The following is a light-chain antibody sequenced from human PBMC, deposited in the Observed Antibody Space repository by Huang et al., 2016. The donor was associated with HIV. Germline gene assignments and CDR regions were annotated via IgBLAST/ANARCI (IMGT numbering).Light chain of an antibody. CDR1: QGISNS. V-gene: IGKV1-NL1*01. CDR3: QQYFSALWT. Sequence: DIHMTQSPSSLSASVADRVTITCRASQGISNSLAWYQQKTGKPPRLLVSGASKLESGVPSRFSGSGSGTDYTLTISSLQPEDFATYYCQQYFSALWTFGQGTKV. CDR2: GAS. J-gene: IGKJ1*01.